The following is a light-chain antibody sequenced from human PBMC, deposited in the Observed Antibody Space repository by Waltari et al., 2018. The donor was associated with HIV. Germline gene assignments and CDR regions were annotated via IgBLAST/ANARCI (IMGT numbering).Light chain of an antibody. V-gene: IGLV1-44*01. CDR1: SSHLGTNT. CDR2: SND. Sequence: QSVLTQPPSASGTPGQRVTISCSGSSSHLGTNTVSWYQQVPGTAPKVFIYSNDDRPSGVPDRFSGSKSGTSASLAISGLQSEDEADYYCATWDDSLNGWVFGGGTKVTVL. J-gene: IGLJ3*02. CDR3: ATWDDSLNGWV.